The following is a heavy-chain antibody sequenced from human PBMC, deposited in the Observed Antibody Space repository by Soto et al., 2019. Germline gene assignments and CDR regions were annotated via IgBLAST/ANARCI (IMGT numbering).Heavy chain of an antibody. CDR3: AGQTHTVDWYFDL. V-gene: IGHV1-69*02. CDR1: GGTFSSYT. Sequence: VKVSCKASGGTFSSYTISWVRQAPGQGLEWMGRIIPILGIANYAQKFQGRVTITADKSTSTAYMELSSLRSEDTAVYYCAGQTHTVDWYFDLWGRGTLVTVSS. D-gene: IGHD4-17*01. CDR2: IIPILGIA. J-gene: IGHJ2*01.